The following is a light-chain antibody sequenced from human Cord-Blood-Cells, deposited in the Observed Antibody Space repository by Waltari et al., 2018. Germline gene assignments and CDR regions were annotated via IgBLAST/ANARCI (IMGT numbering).Light chain of an antibody. CDR1: QSVSSSY. V-gene: IGKV3-20*01. CDR2: GAS. CDR3: QQYGSWT. Sequence: EIVLTQSPGTLSLSPGERATLSCRDSQSVSSSYLAWYQQKPGQAPRLRNYGASSRATGIPDRFSGSGSGTDFTLTISRLEPEDFAVYYCQQYGSWTFGQGTKVEIK. J-gene: IGKJ1*01.